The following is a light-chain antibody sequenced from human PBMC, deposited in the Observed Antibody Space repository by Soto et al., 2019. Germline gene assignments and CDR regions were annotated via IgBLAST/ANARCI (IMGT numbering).Light chain of an antibody. CDR3: QQRSNWVWT. Sequence: EIVLTQSPATLSLSPGERATLSCRASQSVSSYLAWYQQKPGQAPRLLIYDASNRATGIPARFSGSGSGTDFTLTISSREPEDFAVYYCQQRSNWVWTFGQGTKVEIK. J-gene: IGKJ1*01. V-gene: IGKV3-11*01. CDR1: QSVSSY. CDR2: DAS.